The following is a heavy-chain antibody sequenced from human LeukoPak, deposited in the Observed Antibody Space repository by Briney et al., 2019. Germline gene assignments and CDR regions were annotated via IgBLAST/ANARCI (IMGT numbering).Heavy chain of an antibody. D-gene: IGHD2-2*02. CDR3: ARGRVGYCSSTSCYTGAHHFDY. J-gene: IGHJ4*02. V-gene: IGHV4-30-4*08. Sequence: SETLSLTCAVYGGSFSGYYRSWIRQPPGKGLEWIGYIYYSESTYYNPSLKSRVTISVDTSKNQFSLKLSSVTAADTAVYYCARGRVGYCSSTSCYTGAHHFDYWGQGTLVTVSS. CDR2: IYYSEST. CDR1: GGSFSGYY.